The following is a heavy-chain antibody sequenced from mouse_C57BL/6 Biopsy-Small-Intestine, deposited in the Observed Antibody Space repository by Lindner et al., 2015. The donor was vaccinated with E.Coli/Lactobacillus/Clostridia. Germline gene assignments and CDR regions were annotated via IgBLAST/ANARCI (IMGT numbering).Heavy chain of an antibody. CDR2: INPGSGGT. D-gene: IGHD2-1*01. J-gene: IGHJ1*03. CDR3: ARSGYGNYRYFDV. CDR1: GYAFTNYL. V-gene: IGHV1-54*01. Sequence: VQLQESGAELVRPGTSVKVSCKASGYAFTNYLIEWVKQRPGQGLEWIGVINPGSGGTNYNEKFKGKATLTADKSSSTTYMQLSSLTSEDSAVYFCARSGYGNYRYFDVWGTGTTVTVSS.